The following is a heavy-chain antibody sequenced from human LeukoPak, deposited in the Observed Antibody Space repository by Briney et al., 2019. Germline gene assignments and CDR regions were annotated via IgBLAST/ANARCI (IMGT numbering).Heavy chain of an antibody. D-gene: IGHD6-13*01. J-gene: IGHJ4*02. CDR3: AKGSSWAD. CDR2: ISYDGSNK. Sequence: GGSLRLSCAASGFTFSSYGMHWVRQAPGKGLEWVAVISYDGSNKYYADSVKGRFTIPRDNSKNTLYLQMNSLRVEDTAVYYCAKGSSWADWGQGTLVTVSS. CDR1: GFTFSSYG. V-gene: IGHV3-30*18.